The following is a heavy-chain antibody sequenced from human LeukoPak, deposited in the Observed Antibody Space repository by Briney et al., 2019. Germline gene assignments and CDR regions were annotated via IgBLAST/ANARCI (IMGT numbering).Heavy chain of an antibody. CDR1: GLTFNSYA. D-gene: IGHD2-15*01. CDR3: AKGFCSGSCHGGYFDY. V-gene: IGHV3-23*01. Sequence: GGSLRPSCAASGLTFNSYAMSWVRQAPGKGLEWVSAISASGTNTYYADSVKGRFTISRDNSKNTLYLQVNSLRVDDTTVYYCAKGFCSGSCHGGYFDYWGQGTLVTVSS. CDR2: ISASGTNT. J-gene: IGHJ4*02.